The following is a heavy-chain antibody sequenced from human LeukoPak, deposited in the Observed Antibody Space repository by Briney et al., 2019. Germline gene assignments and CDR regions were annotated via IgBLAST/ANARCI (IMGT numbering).Heavy chain of an antibody. V-gene: IGHV3-23*01. CDR3: ATSTRITMIVYPTPANWFDP. D-gene: IGHD3-22*01. Sequence: GGSLRLSCAASGFTFSSYAMSWVRQAPGKGLEWVSAISGSGGSTYYADSVKGRFTISRDNSKNTLYLQMTSLRAEDTAVYYCATSTRITMIVYPTPANWFDPWGQGTLVTVSS. CDR1: GFTFSSYA. CDR2: ISGSGGST. J-gene: IGHJ5*02.